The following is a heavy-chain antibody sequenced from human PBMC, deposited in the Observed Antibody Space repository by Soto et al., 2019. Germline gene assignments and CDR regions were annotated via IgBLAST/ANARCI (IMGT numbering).Heavy chain of an antibody. CDR1: GGTFSSYA. CDR3: ASGEGVYAVTHKTGMDV. D-gene: IGHD3-10*01. J-gene: IGHJ6*02. CDR2: IIPIFGTA. Sequence: QVQLVQSGAEVKKPGSSVKVSCKASGGTFSSYAISWVRQAPGQGLEWMGGIIPIFGTANYAQKFQGRVTITADESTSTAYMEMSSLRSEDTAVYYCASGEGVYAVTHKTGMDVWGQGTTVTVSS. V-gene: IGHV1-69*01.